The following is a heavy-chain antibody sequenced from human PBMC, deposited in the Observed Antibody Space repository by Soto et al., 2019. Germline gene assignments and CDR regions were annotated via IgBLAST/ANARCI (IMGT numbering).Heavy chain of an antibody. V-gene: IGHV4-4*07. CDR2: IYATGTT. J-gene: IGHJ5*02. CDR3: VRDGTKTLRDWFDP. Sequence: SETLSLTCTVSGASISVFYWSCIRKSAGKGLEWIGRIYATGTTDYNPSLKSRVMMSVDTSKKQFSLKLRSVTAADTAVYYCVRDGTKTLRDWFDPWGQGISVTVSS. CDR1: GASISVFY. D-gene: IGHD1-1*01.